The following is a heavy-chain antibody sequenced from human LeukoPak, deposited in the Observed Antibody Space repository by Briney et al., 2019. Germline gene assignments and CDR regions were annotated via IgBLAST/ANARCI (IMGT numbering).Heavy chain of an antibody. J-gene: IGHJ3*02. CDR2: LSDAWNT. V-gene: IGHV4-39*02. Sequence: SETLSLTCTVSGGSISGNSLCWGWIRQPPGKGLEWIGSLSDAWNTYYNPSLSSRVSISIDTSNNHFSLRLNSVADTDTAVYFCAGHPRGQYTRGFSAFEIWGRGTLVTVSS. CDR1: GGSISGNSLC. D-gene: IGHD3-10*01. CDR3: AGHPRGQYTRGFSAFEI.